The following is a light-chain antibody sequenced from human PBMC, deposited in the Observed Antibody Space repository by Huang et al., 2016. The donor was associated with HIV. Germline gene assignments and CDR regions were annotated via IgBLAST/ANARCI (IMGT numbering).Light chain of an antibody. V-gene: IGKV2-28*01. Sequence: DIVMTQSPLSLPVTPGEPASISCRSSQSLLHSNGYNYVDWYLQKPGQSPQLLMYLVSNRASGVPDRFSGSRSVTDFTLKISRVEAGDVGVYYCMQALQTPRTFGQGTRLEIK. CDR2: LVS. CDR3: MQALQTPRT. CDR1: QSLLHSNGYNY. J-gene: IGKJ5*01.